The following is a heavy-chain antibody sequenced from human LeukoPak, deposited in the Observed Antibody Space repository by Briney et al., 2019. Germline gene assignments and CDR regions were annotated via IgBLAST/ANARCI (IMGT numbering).Heavy chain of an antibody. Sequence: GGSLRLSCAASGFTVSSNYMIWVRQAPGKGLEWVSVIYSGGDTYYADSVKGRFTISRDNSKNTVYLQVNSLRAKDTAVYYCARRSTVTSDVDIWGQGTMVTVSS. CDR2: IYSGGDT. V-gene: IGHV3-66*04. J-gene: IGHJ3*02. CDR3: ARRSTVTSDVDI. CDR1: GFTVSSNY. D-gene: IGHD4-17*01.